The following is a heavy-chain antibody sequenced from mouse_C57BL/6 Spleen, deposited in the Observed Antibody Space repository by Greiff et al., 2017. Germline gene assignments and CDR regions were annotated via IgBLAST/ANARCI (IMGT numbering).Heavy chain of an antibody. D-gene: IGHD2-3*01. CDR3: ARRDAFYEGYYGFAY. J-gene: IGHJ3*01. V-gene: IGHV1-18*01. Sequence: EVQLQESGPELVKPGASVKIPCKASGYTFTDYNMDWVKQSHGKSLEWIGDINPNNGGTIYNQKFKGKATLTVDKSSSTAYMELRSLTSEDTAVYYCARRDAFYEGYYGFAYWGQGTLVTVSA. CDR1: GYTFTDYN. CDR2: INPNNGGT.